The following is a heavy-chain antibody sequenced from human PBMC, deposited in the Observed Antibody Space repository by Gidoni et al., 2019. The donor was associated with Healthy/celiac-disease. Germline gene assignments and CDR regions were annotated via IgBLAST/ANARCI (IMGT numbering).Heavy chain of an antibody. Sequence: QVQLQESGPGLVKPSDTLSLTCTVSGGSISSYYWSWIRQPPGKGLEWIGYIYYSGSTNYTPTLKGRVTISVDTSKNQFSLKLSSVTAADTAVYYCAMGPWDYVGEYGWFDPWGQGTLVTVSS. CDR3: AMGPWDYVGEYGWFDP. CDR2: IYYSGST. D-gene: IGHD1-7*01. CDR1: GGSISSYY. J-gene: IGHJ5*02. V-gene: IGHV4-59*01.